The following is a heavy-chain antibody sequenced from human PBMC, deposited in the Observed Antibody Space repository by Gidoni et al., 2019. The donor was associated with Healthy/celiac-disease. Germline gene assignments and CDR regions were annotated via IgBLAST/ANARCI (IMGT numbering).Heavy chain of an antibody. Sequence: EVQLVESGGGLVKPGGTRRLAWQASGYTFSSYSMNWVRQAPGKGLEWVSSISGSSSYIYYADSVKGRFTISRDNAKNSLYLQVHGLGAEGTAVYYCAETVTPYGGTFDYWGQGTLVTVSS. V-gene: IGHV3-21*01. CDR2: ISGSSSYI. CDR1: GYTFSSYS. J-gene: IGHJ4*02. CDR3: AETVTPYGGTFDY. D-gene: IGHD4-17*01.